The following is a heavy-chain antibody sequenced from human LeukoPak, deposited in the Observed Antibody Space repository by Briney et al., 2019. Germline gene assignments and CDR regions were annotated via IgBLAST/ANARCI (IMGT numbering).Heavy chain of an antibody. Sequence: NPGGSLRLSCAASGFTFSNAWMSWVRQAPGKGLEWVGRIKSKTDGGTTDYAAPVKGRFTISRDDSTNTLYLQMNSLKTEDTAVYYCTTRTVQLERIFDYWGQGTLVTVSS. CDR3: TTRTVQLERIFDY. CDR1: GFTFSNAW. D-gene: IGHD1-1*01. CDR2: IKSKTDGGTT. V-gene: IGHV3-15*01. J-gene: IGHJ4*02.